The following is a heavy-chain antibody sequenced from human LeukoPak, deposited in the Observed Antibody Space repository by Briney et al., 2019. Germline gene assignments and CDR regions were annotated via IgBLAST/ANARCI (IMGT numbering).Heavy chain of an antibody. V-gene: IGHV4-34*01. CDR2: INHSGST. CDR1: GGSFSGYY. CDR3: ARDRAGRYSYGPEDY. D-gene: IGHD5-18*01. Sequence: SETLSLTCAVYGGSFSGYYWSWIRQPPGKGLEWIGEINHSGSTNYNPSLKSRVTISVDTSKNQFSLKLSSVTAADTAVYYCARDRAGRYSYGPEDYWGQGTLVTVSS. J-gene: IGHJ4*02.